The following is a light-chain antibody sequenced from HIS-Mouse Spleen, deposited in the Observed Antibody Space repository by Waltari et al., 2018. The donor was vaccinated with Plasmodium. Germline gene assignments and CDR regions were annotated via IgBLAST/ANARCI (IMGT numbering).Light chain of an antibody. CDR1: QGISSY. V-gene: IGKV1-8*01. CDR2: AAS. J-gene: IGKJ4*01. CDR3: QQYYSDLLT. Sequence: AIRMTQSPSSFSASTGDRVTITCRASQGISSYLAWYQQKPGKAPKLLIYAASTLQSVVPSRFSGSGSGTDFTLTISCLQSEDCATYYCQQYYSDLLTFGGGTKVEIK.